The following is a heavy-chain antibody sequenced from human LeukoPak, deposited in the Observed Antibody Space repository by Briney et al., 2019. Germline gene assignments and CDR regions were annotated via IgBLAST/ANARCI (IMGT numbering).Heavy chain of an antibody. CDR3: ARGFRYMDV. J-gene: IGHJ6*03. Sequence: PSETLSLTCAVYGGSFSGYYWSWIRHPPGKGLEWIGEINHSGSTNYNPSLKSRVTISVDTSKNQFSLKLSSVTAADTAVYYCARGFRYMDVWGKGTTVTVSS. CDR1: GGSFSGYY. V-gene: IGHV4-34*01. CDR2: INHSGST.